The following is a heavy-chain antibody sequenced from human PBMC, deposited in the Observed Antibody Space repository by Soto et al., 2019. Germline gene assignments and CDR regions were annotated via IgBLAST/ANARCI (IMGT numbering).Heavy chain of an antibody. CDR2: IWYDGSNK. CDR3: ARDMASSWYLKIYFYYYYGMGV. D-gene: IGHD6-13*01. CDR1: GFTFSSYG. J-gene: IGHJ6*02. Sequence: GGSLRLSCAASGFTFSSYGMHWVRQAPGKGLEWVAVIWYDGSNKYYADSVKGRFTISRDNSKNTLYLQMNSLRAEDTAVYYCARDMASSWYLKIYFYYYYGMGVWGQGTTVTVSS. V-gene: IGHV3-33*01.